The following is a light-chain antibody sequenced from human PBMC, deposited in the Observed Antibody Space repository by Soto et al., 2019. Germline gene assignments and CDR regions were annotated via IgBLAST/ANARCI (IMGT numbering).Light chain of an antibody. CDR2: DAS. J-gene: IGKJ5*01. Sequence: DIQMTQSPSSLSASVGDRFTITCQASQDISNHLNWYQQKPGKAPKLLIFDASNLETGVPSRFSGSGSGTDFTFTISSLQPEDIATYYCQQYDNLPITFGQGTRLEI. CDR3: QQYDNLPIT. CDR1: QDISNH. V-gene: IGKV1-33*01.